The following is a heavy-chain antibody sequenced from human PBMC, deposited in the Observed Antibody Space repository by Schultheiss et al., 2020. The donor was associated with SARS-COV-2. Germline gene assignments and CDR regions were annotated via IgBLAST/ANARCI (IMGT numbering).Heavy chain of an antibody. D-gene: IGHD3-16*01. J-gene: IGHJ4*02. CDR1: GFTFSSYG. V-gene: IGHV3-33*06. Sequence: GESLKISCAASGFTFSSYGMHWVRQAPGKGLEWVAVIWYDGSNKYYADSVKGRFTISRDNSKNTLYLQMNSLRAEDTAVYYCAKGGAYTEYPQLYYFASWGQGTQVTVSS. CDR2: IWYDGSNK. CDR3: AKGGAYTEYPQLYYFAS.